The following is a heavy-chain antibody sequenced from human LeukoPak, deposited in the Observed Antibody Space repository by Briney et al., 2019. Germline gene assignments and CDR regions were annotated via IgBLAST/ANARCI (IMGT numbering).Heavy chain of an antibody. V-gene: IGHV3-73*01. CDR1: GFTFSGSA. J-gene: IGHJ6*03. CDR3: TRAYYYYMDV. Sequence: PGGSLRLSCAASGFTFSGSAMHWVRQASGKGLEWVGRIRSKANSYATAYAASVKGRFTISRDDLKNTAYLQMNSLKTEDTAVYYCTRAYYYYMDVWGKGTTVTVSS. CDR2: IRSKANSYAT.